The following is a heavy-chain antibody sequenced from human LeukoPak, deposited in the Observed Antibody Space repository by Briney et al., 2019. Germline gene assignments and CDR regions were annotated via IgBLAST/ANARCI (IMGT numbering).Heavy chain of an antibody. CDR2: INPNSGGT. V-gene: IGHV1-2*02. CDR1: GYTFTGYY. J-gene: IGHJ6*03. Sequence: ASVKVSFKASGYTFTGYYMHWVRQAPGQGLEWMGWINPNSGGTNYSQKFQGRVTMTRDTSISTAYMELSRLRSDDTAVYYCARPAMVPYYMDVWGKGTTVTVPS. CDR3: ARPAMVPYYMDV. D-gene: IGHD5-18*01.